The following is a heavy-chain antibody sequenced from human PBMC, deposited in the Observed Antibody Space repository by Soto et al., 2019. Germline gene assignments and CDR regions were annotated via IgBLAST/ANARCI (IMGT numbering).Heavy chain of an antibody. J-gene: IGHJ5*02. CDR1: GYTFTSYY. D-gene: IGHD6-6*01. Sequence: QVQLVQSGAEVKKPGASVKVSCKASGYTFTSYYMHWVRQAPGQGLEWMGIINPSGGSTSYAQKFQGRFTMIRDTSTSTVYMELSSLSSEDTAVYYCASEYSSSSEGNWFDPWGHGTLVTVSS. V-gene: IGHV1-46*01. CDR2: INPSGGST. CDR3: ASEYSSSSEGNWFDP.